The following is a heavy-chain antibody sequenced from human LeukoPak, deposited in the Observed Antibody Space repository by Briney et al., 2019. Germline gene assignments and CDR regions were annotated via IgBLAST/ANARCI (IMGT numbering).Heavy chain of an antibody. CDR2: IYYSGST. CDR1: GGSISSYY. D-gene: IGHD6-19*01. J-gene: IGHJ5*02. CDR3: ARRLAVAGINWFDP. V-gene: IGHV4-59*08. Sequence: PSETLSLTCTVSGGSISSYYWSWIRQPPGKGLEWIGYIYYSGSTNYNPSLKSRVTISVDTSKNQFSLKLSSVTAADTAVYYCARRLAVAGINWFDPWGQGTLVTVSS.